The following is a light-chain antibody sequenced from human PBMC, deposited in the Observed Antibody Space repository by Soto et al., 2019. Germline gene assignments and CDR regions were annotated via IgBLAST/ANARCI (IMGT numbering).Light chain of an antibody. CDR1: QSVSSY. V-gene: IGKV3-11*01. Sequence: EIVLTQSPATLSLSPGERATLSCRASQSVSSYLAWYQQKPGQAPRLLIYDASNRATGIPARFSGSGSGTDFPLPIRSLEPEDFAVYYCQQRSNWPPNFGQGTRLEIK. J-gene: IGKJ5*01. CDR2: DAS. CDR3: QQRSNWPPN.